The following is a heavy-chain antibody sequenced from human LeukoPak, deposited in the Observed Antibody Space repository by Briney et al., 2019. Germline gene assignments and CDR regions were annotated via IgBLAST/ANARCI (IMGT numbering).Heavy chain of an antibody. V-gene: IGHV4-4*07. CDR1: RGSMSPYY. CDR3: AREESDWSSLGYYYHYMDV. J-gene: IGHJ6*03. D-gene: IGHD3-9*01. CDR2: ISTSGIT. Sequence: SETLSLTCTVSRGSMSPYYWTWIRQPAGKGLEWIGRISTSGITNYKPSLKSRVTISVDASKNQFSLKLGSVTAADTAMYYCAREESDWSSLGYYYHYMDVWGKGTTVAISS.